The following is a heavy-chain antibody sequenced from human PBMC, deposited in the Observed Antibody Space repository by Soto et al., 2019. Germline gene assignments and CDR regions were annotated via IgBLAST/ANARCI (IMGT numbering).Heavy chain of an antibody. D-gene: IGHD3-10*01. CDR2: ISAGGDLT. V-gene: IGHV3-23*01. CDR1: GFAFSSHP. J-gene: IGHJ3*02. Sequence: HPGGSLRLSCAASGFAFSSHPMSWVRQAPEKGLQCDSGISAGGDLTYNADSVRGRFTISRDNSRNTLYLQMNSLRAEHTAVYYCARRVIGSSRAFDIWVQGPMGTVSS. CDR3: ARRVIGSSRAFDI.